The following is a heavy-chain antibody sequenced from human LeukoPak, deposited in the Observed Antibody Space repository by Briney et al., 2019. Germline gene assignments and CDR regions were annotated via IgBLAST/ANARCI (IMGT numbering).Heavy chain of an antibody. J-gene: IGHJ4*02. CDR1: GFAFRTHV. CDR2: ISNDERTI. D-gene: IGHD3-16*01. Sequence: GGSLRLSCAVSGFAFRTHVIHWVRQAPGKGLEWVAVISNDERTIFYADSVKGRFTISRDNSKSTLYLQMNSLRAEDTAVYYCVREAYYASGSPPTYYFDPWGQGTLVTVSS. CDR3: VREAYYASGSPPTYYFDP. V-gene: IGHV3-30*04.